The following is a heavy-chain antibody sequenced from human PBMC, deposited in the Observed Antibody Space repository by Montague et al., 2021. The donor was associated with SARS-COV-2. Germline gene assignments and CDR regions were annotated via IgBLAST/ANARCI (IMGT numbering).Heavy chain of an antibody. CDR2: ISSSTNII. V-gene: IGHV3-48*04. CDR1: GFTFSSYS. CDR3: AKDLVLRAARPDALDV. D-gene: IGHD6-6*01. J-gene: IGHJ3*01. Sequence: SLRLSCAASGFTFSSYSVNWVRQAPGKGLEWISYISSSTNIIYYADSVKGRFTISRDYARNSLYLQMNSLRVDDTAVYYCAKDLVLRAARPDALDVWGQGTVVTVS.